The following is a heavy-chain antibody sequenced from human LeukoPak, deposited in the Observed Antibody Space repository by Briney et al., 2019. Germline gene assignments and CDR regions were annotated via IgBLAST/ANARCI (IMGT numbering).Heavy chain of an antibody. Sequence: PGGSLRLSCAASGFTFSSYWMHWVRQAPGKGLVWVSRINSDGSSTSYADSVKGRFTISRDNAKNTLYLQMNSLRAEDTAAYYCVLGSYSSSYYYYYYGMDVWGQGTTVTVSS. V-gene: IGHV3-74*01. CDR1: GFTFSSYW. J-gene: IGHJ6*02. D-gene: IGHD6-6*01. CDR2: INSDGSST. CDR3: VLGSYSSSYYYYYYGMDV.